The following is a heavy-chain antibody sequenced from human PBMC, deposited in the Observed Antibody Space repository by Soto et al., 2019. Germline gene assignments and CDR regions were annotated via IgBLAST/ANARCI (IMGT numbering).Heavy chain of an antibody. CDR3: NSDGGLYYYGSGSYYAFDI. D-gene: IGHD3-10*01. CDR2: IKSKTDGGTT. Sequence: GGSLRLSCAASGFTFSNAWMSWVRQAPGKGLEWVGRIKSKTDGGTTEYAATVKGRFTISRDDSKNTLYLQMNSLKTEDTDVYYCNSDGGLYYYGSGSYYAFDIWGQGTMVTVSS. J-gene: IGHJ3*02. CDR1: GFTFSNAW. V-gene: IGHV3-15*01.